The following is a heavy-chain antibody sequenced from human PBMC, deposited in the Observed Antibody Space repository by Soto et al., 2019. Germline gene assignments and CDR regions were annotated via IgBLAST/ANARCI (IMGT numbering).Heavy chain of an antibody. J-gene: IGHJ4*02. Sequence: QVQMVESGGGLVKPGGPLRLSCAASGFAFSDPYMSWIRQAPGKGLEWISYISSSGSTIYYADSVKGRFTISRDNAKKSLYLQMDSLTADYTAVYYCARGVASVTTPFDYWGQGTQVTVSS. CDR2: ISSSGSTI. V-gene: IGHV3-11*01. CDR3: ARGVASVTTPFDY. D-gene: IGHD4-17*01. CDR1: GFAFSDPY.